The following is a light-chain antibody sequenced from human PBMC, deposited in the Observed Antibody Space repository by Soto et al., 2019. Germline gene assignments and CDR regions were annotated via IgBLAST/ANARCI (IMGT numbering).Light chain of an antibody. J-gene: IGKJ4*01. Sequence: EIVMTQSPSTLSVSPGERATLSCRASQSVRSNLAWYQQKPGQVPRLLIYGASTMATGIPARFSGSGSGTEFTLSINNLQSEDFAVYYCQQYSNWILTFGGGTKVEIK. V-gene: IGKV3-15*01. CDR3: QQYSNWILT. CDR2: GAS. CDR1: QSVRSN.